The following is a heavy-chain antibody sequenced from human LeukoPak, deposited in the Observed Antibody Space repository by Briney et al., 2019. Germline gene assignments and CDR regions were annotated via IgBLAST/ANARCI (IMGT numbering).Heavy chain of an antibody. CDR3: ARIRRVRFLEWAMDY. CDR1: GGSISNYY. J-gene: IGHJ4*02. V-gene: IGHV4-4*07. D-gene: IGHD3-3*01. Sequence: PSETLSLTCTVSGGSISNYYWSWIRQPAGKGLEWIGRIYAGGTASYNPSLNSRVTMSADMSKNQLSLRLTSVTAADTAVYYCARIRRVRFLEWAMDYWGQGTLVTVSS. CDR2: IYAGGTA.